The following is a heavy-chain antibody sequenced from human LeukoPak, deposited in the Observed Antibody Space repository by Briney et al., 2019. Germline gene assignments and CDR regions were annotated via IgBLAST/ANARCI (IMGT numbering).Heavy chain of an antibody. J-gene: IGHJ4*02. CDR1: GYTLSDLA. V-gene: IGHV1-24*01. CDR2: LHPEDGEA. Sequence: GASVKVSCKVSGYTLSDLAMHWVRQAPGKGLEWMGGLHPEDGEAIYAQPLQGRVTMTEDTSTDTAYMELSSLRSDDTAVYYCARGRSSWYQSPFDYWGQGTLVTVSS. D-gene: IGHD6-13*01. CDR3: ARGRSSWYQSPFDY.